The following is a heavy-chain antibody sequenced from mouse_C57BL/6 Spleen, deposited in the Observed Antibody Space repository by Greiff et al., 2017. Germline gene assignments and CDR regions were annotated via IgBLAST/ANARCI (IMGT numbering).Heavy chain of an antibody. J-gene: IGHJ2*01. V-gene: IGHV3-6*01. Sequence: EVKLLESGPGLVKPSQSLSLTCSVTGYSITSGYYWNWIRQFPGNKLEWMGYISYDGSNNYNPSLKNRISITRDTSKNQFFLKLNSVTTEDTATYYCARLGPGYWGQGTTLTVSS. CDR1: GYSITSGYY. CDR3: ARLGPGY. D-gene: IGHD4-1*01. CDR2: ISYDGSN.